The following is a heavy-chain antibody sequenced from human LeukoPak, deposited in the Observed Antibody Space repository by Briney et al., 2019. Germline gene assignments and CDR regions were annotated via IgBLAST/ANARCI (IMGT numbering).Heavy chain of an antibody. J-gene: IGHJ4*02. Sequence: SETLSLTCAVYVEPFSNYFWSWIRQSPGKGLEWIGEINHSGSTNYNSSLPSRVTISVDTSKNQFSLNLSSVTAADTAIYYCARGLGQYDYWGQGTLVTVSS. D-gene: IGHD5-24*01. CDR2: INHSGST. V-gene: IGHV4-34*01. CDR1: VEPFSNYF. CDR3: ARGLGQYDY.